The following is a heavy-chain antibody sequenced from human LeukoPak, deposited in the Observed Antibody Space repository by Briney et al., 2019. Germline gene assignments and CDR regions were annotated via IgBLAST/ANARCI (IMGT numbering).Heavy chain of an antibody. CDR2: TRDKGNSYTT. J-gene: IGHJ4*02. CDR3: TREGSYSGPDFDS. Sequence: GGSLRLSCTASGFTTHYWLNWVRQSPGKGLEWVGRTRDKGNSYTTEFAASMRGRFSISRDESKNSVYLQMNSLKTEDTAVYYCTREGSYSGPDFDSWGQGTLVTVSS. D-gene: IGHD5-12*01. V-gene: IGHV3-72*01. CDR1: GFTTHYW.